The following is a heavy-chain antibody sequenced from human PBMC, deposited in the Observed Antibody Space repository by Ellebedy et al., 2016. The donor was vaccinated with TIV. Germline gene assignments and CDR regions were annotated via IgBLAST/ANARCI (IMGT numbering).Heavy chain of an antibody. Sequence: GESLKISCAASGFTFSAYGMHWVRQAPGTGLEWVALIRYDGSTKYNADSAEGRFTISRDNSKNTLYLEMNSLRHEDTAIYYCAREDVATTTYYYGMDVWGQGTAVAVSS. CDR3: AREDVATTTYYYGMDV. D-gene: IGHD5-12*01. V-gene: IGHV3-30*19. CDR1: GFTFSAYG. J-gene: IGHJ6*02. CDR2: IRYDGSTK.